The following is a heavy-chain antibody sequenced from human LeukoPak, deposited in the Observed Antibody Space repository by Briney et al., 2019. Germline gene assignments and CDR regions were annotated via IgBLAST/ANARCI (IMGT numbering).Heavy chain of an antibody. CDR1: GFTFSSYA. Sequence: GALRLSCAASGFTFSSYAMTWVRQAPGKGLEWVSTISYNGGSTYYADSVKGRFIISRDNSKNTLYLQMNSLRAEDTAFYYCAKDHYYFDYWGQGTLVTVSS. CDR3: AKDHYYFDY. V-gene: IGHV3-23*01. J-gene: IGHJ4*02. CDR2: ISYNGGST.